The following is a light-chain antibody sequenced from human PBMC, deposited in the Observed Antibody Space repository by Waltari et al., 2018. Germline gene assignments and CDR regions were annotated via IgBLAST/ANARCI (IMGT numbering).Light chain of an antibody. CDR1: SSNIGSNV. Sequence: QSVLTQPPSASGTPGQRVTISCSGSSSNIGSNVVNWYQQVPGTTPKLLIYRNDQRPSGVPDRFSGSKSGTSASLAISGLRPEDEAEYYCVSWDDSLNGRWEFGGGTKVTVL. J-gene: IGLJ3*02. CDR3: VSWDDSLNGRWE. V-gene: IGLV1-44*01. CDR2: RND.